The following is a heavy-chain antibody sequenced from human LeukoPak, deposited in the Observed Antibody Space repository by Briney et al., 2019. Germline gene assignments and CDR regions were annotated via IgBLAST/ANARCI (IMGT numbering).Heavy chain of an antibody. D-gene: IGHD4-23*01. CDR3: AKDWTTVVTPKGYYFDS. CDR2: ISTTGGST. CDR1: GFTFNNYA. Sequence: GGSLRLSCAASGFTFNNYAMSWVRQAPGKGLEWVSAISTTGGSTYYADSVKGRFTVSRDNSKNTLSLQMDSLRVEDTALYYCAKDWTTVVTPKGYYFDSWGQGTLVTVSS. J-gene: IGHJ4*02. V-gene: IGHV3-23*01.